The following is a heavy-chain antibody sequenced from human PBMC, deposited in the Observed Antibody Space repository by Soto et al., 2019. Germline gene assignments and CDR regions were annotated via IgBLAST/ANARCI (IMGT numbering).Heavy chain of an antibody. CDR1: GFNISSHA. J-gene: IGHJ4*02. Sequence: GGLLRLSCAASGFNISSHAMSWVRQAPGKGLEWVSSVSGSGGSTYYADSVKGRFTISRDNSKNTVYLQMNSLRAEDTAVYFCAKLPQYETLTGYLNYFDYWGPGILVTVSS. CDR3: AKLPQYETLTGYLNYFDY. D-gene: IGHD3-9*01. CDR2: VSGSGGST. V-gene: IGHV3-23*01.